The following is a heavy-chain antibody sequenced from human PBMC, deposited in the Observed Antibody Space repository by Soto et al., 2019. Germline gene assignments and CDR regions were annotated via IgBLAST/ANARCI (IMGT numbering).Heavy chain of an antibody. CDR3: ARDLDPSGSYYTDY. CDR1: GYNFMPYG. D-gene: IGHD3-10*01. V-gene: IGHV1-18*04. Sequence: ASVKVSCKASGYNFMPYGVNWVRQAPGQGLEWMGWISPWKGNTNYAQSFQGRVTMTTDTSTSTAYMELRSLTSDDTAVYYCARDLDPSGSYYTDYWGPGSLVTVSS. CDR2: ISPWKGNT. J-gene: IGHJ4*02.